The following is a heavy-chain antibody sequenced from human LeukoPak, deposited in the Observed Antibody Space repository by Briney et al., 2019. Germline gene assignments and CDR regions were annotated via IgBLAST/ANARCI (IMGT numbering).Heavy chain of an antibody. Sequence: GSSVKVSCKASGGTFSSYAISWVRQAPGQGLEWMGRIIPIFGTANYAQKFQGRVTITTDESTSTAYMELSSLRSEDTAVYYCRVTDRYRDAFDIWGQGTMVTVSS. CDR1: GGTFSSYA. J-gene: IGHJ3*02. D-gene: IGHD5-18*01. CDR3: RVTDRYRDAFDI. V-gene: IGHV1-69*05. CDR2: IIPIFGTA.